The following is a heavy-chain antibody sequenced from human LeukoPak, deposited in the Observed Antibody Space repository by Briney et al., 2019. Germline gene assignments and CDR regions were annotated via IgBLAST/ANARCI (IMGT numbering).Heavy chain of an antibody. Sequence: ASVKVSCKASGYTFSNYAVLRVRQAPGQRLEWMGWINAGNGNTKYSQEFQGRVTITRDTSASTAYMELSSLRSEGTAVYYCARGRWTSHTVGYYFDYWGQGTLVTVSS. CDR2: INAGNGNT. D-gene: IGHD2-8*02. V-gene: IGHV1-3*03. CDR1: GYTFSNYA. J-gene: IGHJ4*02. CDR3: ARGRWTSHTVGYYFDY.